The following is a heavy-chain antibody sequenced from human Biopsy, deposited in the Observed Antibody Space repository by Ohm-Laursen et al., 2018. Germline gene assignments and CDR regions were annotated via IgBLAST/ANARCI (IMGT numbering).Heavy chain of an antibody. CDR3: ARQVDFRSGYVDY. J-gene: IGHJ4*02. D-gene: IGHD3-3*01. V-gene: IGHV4-39*01. Sequence: SQTLSLTCTVSGGSISDSTYHWGWIRQSPGKGLEWIGNIYYSGNTDYSPSLKSRATISVDTSNNQFSLKLRSVTAADTAVYYCARQVDFRSGYVDYWGQGTLVAVSS. CDR1: GGSISDSTYH. CDR2: IYYSGNT.